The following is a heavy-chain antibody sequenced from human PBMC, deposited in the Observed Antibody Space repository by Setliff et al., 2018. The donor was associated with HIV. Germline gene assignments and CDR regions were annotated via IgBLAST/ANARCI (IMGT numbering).Heavy chain of an antibody. CDR1: GYSITNGNY. J-gene: IGHJ4*02. V-gene: IGHV4-38-2*02. D-gene: IGHD3-10*01. CDR3: ARDRALRFSQSPSFNYFDV. CDR2: IYSTGHS. Sequence: SETLSLTCLVFGYSITNGNYWAWTRQSPGKGLEWIGSIYSTGHSYYNPSHTSRLTMSVDTAKNRFSLKLISVTAADTAVHYCARDRALRFSQSPSFNYFDVWGQGALVTVSS.